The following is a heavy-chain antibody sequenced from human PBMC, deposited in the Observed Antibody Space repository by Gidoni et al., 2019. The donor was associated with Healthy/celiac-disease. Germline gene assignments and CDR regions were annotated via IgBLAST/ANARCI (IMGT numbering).Heavy chain of an antibody. D-gene: IGHD3-16*01. Sequence: EVQRVESGGGLVKPGGSLRLACAASGFACSGYSMNWVRQAPGKGLEWVSSISSSSSYIFSADSVKGRFTISRDNAKNSLYLQMNSLRAEYTAVYYCAPRGSYTDYWGQGTLVTVSS. CDR2: ISSSSSYI. V-gene: IGHV3-21*01. J-gene: IGHJ4*02. CDR3: APRGSYTDY. CDR1: GFACSGYS.